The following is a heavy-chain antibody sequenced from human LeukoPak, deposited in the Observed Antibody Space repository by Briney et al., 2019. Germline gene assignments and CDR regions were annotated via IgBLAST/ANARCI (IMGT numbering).Heavy chain of an antibody. CDR2: INHSGST. Sequence: SETLSLTCAVYGGSFSGYYWSWIRQPPGKGLEWIGEINHSGSTNYYPSLKSQVTISVDTSKNQFSLKLSSVTAADTAVYYCARLWRYDSSGYQDYWGQGTLVTVSS. CDR1: GGSFSGYY. D-gene: IGHD3-22*01. CDR3: ARLWRYDSSGYQDY. V-gene: IGHV4-34*01. J-gene: IGHJ4*02.